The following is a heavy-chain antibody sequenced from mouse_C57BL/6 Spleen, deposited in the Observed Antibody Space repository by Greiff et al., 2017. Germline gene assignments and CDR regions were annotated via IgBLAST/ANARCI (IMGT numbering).Heavy chain of an antibody. J-gene: IGHJ2*01. Sequence: VHVKQSVAELVRPGASVKLSCTASGFNIKNTYMHWVKQRPEQGLEWIGRIDPANGNTKYAPKFQGKATITADTSSNTAYLQLSSLTSEDTAIYYCAKGGDYGSTFFDYWGQGTTLTVSS. CDR2: IDPANGNT. D-gene: IGHD1-1*01. V-gene: IGHV14-3*01. CDR3: AKGGDYGSTFFDY. CDR1: GFNIKNTY.